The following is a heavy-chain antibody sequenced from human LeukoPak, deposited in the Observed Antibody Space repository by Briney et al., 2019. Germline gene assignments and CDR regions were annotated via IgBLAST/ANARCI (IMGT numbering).Heavy chain of an antibody. V-gene: IGHV1-8*03. Sequence: GASVKVSCKASGYTFTSYDINWVRQATGQGLEWMGWMNPISGNTGYAQKFQGRVTITRNTSISTAYMELSSLRSEDTAVYYCATVMDFWSGYQNWFDPWGQGTLVTVSS. CDR2: MNPISGNT. D-gene: IGHD3-3*01. CDR3: ATVMDFWSGYQNWFDP. J-gene: IGHJ5*02. CDR1: GYTFTSYD.